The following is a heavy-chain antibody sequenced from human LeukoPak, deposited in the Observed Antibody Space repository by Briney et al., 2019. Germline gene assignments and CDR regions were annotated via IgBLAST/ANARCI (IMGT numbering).Heavy chain of an antibody. Sequence: ASVKVSCKASGYTFTSYSISWVRQAPGQGLEWMGWISAYNGNTNYAQKFQGRVTMTTDTFTSTAYMELRSLTSDDTATYYCARAGGAPDYWGQGTLVTVSS. CDR3: ARAGGAPDY. V-gene: IGHV1-18*01. J-gene: IGHJ4*02. CDR1: GYTFTSYS. CDR2: ISAYNGNT. D-gene: IGHD3-16*01.